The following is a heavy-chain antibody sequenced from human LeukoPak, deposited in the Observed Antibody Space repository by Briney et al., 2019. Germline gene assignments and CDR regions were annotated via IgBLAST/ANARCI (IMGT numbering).Heavy chain of an antibody. D-gene: IGHD6-19*01. CDR2: IWYDGSNK. CDR1: GFIFNNHG. Sequence: PGKSLRLSCAASGFIFNNHGMHWVRQAPGKGLEWVAVIWYDGSNKYYADSVKGRFTISRDNSKNTLYLQMNSLRAEDTAVYYCARGRSSGWYNDAFDIWGQGTMVTVSS. CDR3: ARGRSSGWYNDAFDI. V-gene: IGHV3-33*01. J-gene: IGHJ3*02.